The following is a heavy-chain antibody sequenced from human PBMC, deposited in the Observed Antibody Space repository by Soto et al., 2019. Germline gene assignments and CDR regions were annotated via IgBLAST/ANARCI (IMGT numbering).Heavy chain of an antibody. CDR1: GFTFYNYA. J-gene: IGHJ6*02. D-gene: IGHD3-3*01. V-gene: IGHV3-23*01. Sequence: VQLLESGGGLVQPGGSLRLSCAASGFTFYNYAMSWVRQAPGKGLEWVSAINYSGRTTYYADSVKGRFTISRDNSKNTLFRQMNSLRAEDTAAYYCAKEGDRHACWSGYGLDVWGQGTTVTVSS. CDR2: INYSGRTT. CDR3: AKEGDRHACWSGYGLDV.